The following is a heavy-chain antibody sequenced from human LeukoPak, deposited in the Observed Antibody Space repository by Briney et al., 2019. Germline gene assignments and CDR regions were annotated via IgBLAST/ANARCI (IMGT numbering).Heavy chain of an antibody. CDR3: ARGRGSSSWYYFDY. V-gene: IGHV4-61*01. J-gene: IGHJ4*02. Sequence: SETLSLTCTVSGGSVSSGSYYWRWIRQPPGKGLEWIGYIYYSGSTNHNPSLKSRVTISVDTSKNQFSLKLSSVTAADTAVYYCARGRGSSSWYYFDYWGQGTLVTVSS. CDR1: GGSVSSGSYY. CDR2: IYYSGST. D-gene: IGHD6-13*01.